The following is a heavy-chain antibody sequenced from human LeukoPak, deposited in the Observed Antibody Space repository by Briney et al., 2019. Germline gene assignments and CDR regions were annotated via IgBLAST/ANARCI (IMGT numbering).Heavy chain of an antibody. J-gene: IGHJ4*02. CDR1: GYSFTSYW. CDR3: ARHLASPEGGVDY. D-gene: IGHD3-16*01. V-gene: IGHV5-51*01. CDR2: I. Sequence: AGESLKISCKGSGYSFTSYWIGWVRQMPGKGLEWMGIIYSPSFQGQVTISADKSISTAYLQWSSLKASGTAMYYCARHLASPEGGVDYWGQGTLVTVSS.